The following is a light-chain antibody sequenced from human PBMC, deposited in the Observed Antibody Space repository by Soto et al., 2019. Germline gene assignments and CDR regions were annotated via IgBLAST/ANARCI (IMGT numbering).Light chain of an antibody. CDR2: AAS. V-gene: IGKV1-8*01. J-gene: IGKJ1*01. Sequence: AIRMTQSPSSLSVSTGDRVTITCLASQGISSYLAWYQQKPGKAPKLLIYAASSLQSGVPSRFSGSGSGTEFTLTISSLQPEDFATYYCLQHNSYPWTFGQGTKVDIK. CDR3: LQHNSYPWT. CDR1: QGISSY.